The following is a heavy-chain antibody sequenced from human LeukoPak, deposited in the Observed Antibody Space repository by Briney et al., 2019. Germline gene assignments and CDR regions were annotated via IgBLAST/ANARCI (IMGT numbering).Heavy chain of an antibody. Sequence: ASVKVSCKASGGTFSSYAISWVRQAPGQGLEWMGGIIPIFGTANYAQKFQGRVTITADESTSTAYMELSSLRSEDTAVYYCARGGGGVMVRGVINYYYMDVWGKGTTVTISS. CDR3: ARGGGGVMVRGVINYYYMDV. CDR2: IIPIFGTA. CDR1: GGTFSSYA. V-gene: IGHV1-69*01. J-gene: IGHJ6*03. D-gene: IGHD3-10*01.